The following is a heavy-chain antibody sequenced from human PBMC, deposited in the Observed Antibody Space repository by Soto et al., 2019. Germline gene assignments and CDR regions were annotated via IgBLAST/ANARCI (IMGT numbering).Heavy chain of an antibody. V-gene: IGHV4-31*03. CDR3: AVSRDGYSMDV. J-gene: IGHJ6*02. Sequence: QVQLQESGPGLVKPSQTLSLTCTVSGGSISSGGYYWSWIRQHPGKGLEWIGYIYYSGSTYYNPSLTSRVTMSVDTSKDQFSLKLSSVTAADTAVYYCAVSRDGYSMDVWGQGTTVTVSS. CDR2: IYYSGST. D-gene: IGHD2-2*01. CDR1: GGSISSGGYY.